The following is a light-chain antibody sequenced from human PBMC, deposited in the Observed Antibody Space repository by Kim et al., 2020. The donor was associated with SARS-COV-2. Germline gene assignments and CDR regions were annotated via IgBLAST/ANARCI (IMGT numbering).Light chain of an antibody. CDR3: QQYYSYPPWT. V-gene: IGKV1-8*01. J-gene: IGKJ1*01. CDR2: AAS. Sequence: STGDRVTITCRVSQGISSYLAWYQQKPGKAAKLLIYAASTLQSGVPSRFSGSGSGTDFTLTISCLQSEDFATYYCQQYYSYPPWTFGQGTKVDIK. CDR1: QGISSY.